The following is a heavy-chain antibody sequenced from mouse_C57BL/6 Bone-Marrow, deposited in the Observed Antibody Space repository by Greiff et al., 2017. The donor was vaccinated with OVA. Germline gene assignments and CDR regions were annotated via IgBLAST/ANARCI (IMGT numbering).Heavy chain of an antibody. CDR2: IDPSDSYT. V-gene: IGHV1-50*01. D-gene: IGHD2-5*01. CDR3: ARVYYSNYLAWFAY. CDR1: GYTFTSYW. J-gene: IGHJ3*01. Sequence: QVQLQQPGAELVKPGASVKLSCKASGYTFTSYWMQWVKQRPGQGLEWIGEIDPSDSYTNYNQKFKGKATLTEDTSSSTAYMQLSSLTSEDSAVYYCARVYYSNYLAWFAYWGQGTLVTVSA.